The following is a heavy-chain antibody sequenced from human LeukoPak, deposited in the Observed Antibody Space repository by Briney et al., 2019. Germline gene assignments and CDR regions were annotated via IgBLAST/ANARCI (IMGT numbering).Heavy chain of an antibody. V-gene: IGHV4-59*08. CDR3: ARLDYYYYYMDV. J-gene: IGHJ6*03. CDR2: IYYTGST. CDR1: GGSISSSY. Sequence: SETLSLTCTVSGGSISSSYWSWIRQPPGKGLEWIGYIYYTGSTTYNPSLKSRVTISVDTSKNQFSLKLSSVTAADTAVYYCARLDYYYYYMDVWGKGTTVTVSS.